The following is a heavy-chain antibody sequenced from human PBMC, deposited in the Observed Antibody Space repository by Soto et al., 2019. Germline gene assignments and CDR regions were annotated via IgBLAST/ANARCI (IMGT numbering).Heavy chain of an antibody. Sequence: GASVKVSCKASGYTFTSYAMHWVRQAPGQRLEWMGWISAYNGNTNYAQKLQGRVTMTTDTSTSTAYMELRSLRSDDTAVYYCAREAVKNYFDYWGQGTLVTVSS. CDR2: ISAYNGNT. D-gene: IGHD4-17*01. CDR1: GYTFTSYA. V-gene: IGHV1-18*01. J-gene: IGHJ4*02. CDR3: AREAVKNYFDY.